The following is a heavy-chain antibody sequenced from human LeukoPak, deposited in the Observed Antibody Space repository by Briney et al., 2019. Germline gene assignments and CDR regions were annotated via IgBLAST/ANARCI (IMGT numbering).Heavy chain of an antibody. CDR2: INAGNGNT. J-gene: IGHJ3*02. CDR1: GYTFTSYA. CDR3: ARLLDAIAARLDAFDI. D-gene: IGHD6-6*01. Sequence: ASVKVSCKASGYTFTSYAMHWVRQAPGQRLEWMGWINAGNGNTKYSQKFQGRVTITRDTSASTAYMELSSLRSDDTAVYYCARLLDAIAARLDAFDIWGQGTMVTVSS. V-gene: IGHV1-3*01.